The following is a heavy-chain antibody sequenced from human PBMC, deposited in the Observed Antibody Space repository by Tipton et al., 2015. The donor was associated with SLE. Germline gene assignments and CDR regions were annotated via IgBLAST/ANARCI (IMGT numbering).Heavy chain of an antibody. Sequence: TLSLTCAVYGGSFSGYYRSWIRQPPGKGLEWIGEINHSGSTNCNPSLKSRVTISVDTSKNQFSLKLSSVTAADTAVYYCARCSSGSPLDYWGQGTLVTVSS. CDR2: INHSGST. CDR1: GGSFSGYY. D-gene: IGHD3-10*01. J-gene: IGHJ4*02. CDR3: ARCSSGSPLDY. V-gene: IGHV4-34*01.